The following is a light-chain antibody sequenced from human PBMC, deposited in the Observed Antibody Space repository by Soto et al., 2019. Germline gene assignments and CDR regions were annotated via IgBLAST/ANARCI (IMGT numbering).Light chain of an antibody. CDR3: SSYTSTGTLYV. V-gene: IGLV2-14*03. Sequence: QSALTQPASVSGSPGQSITISCTGTSSDIGGYNYVSWYQQLPGKVPKLIIYDVSNRPSGVSDRFSGSKSGNAASLTISGLQAEDEADYYYSSYTSTGTLYVFGTGTKLTVL. J-gene: IGLJ1*01. CDR2: DVS. CDR1: SSDIGGYNY.